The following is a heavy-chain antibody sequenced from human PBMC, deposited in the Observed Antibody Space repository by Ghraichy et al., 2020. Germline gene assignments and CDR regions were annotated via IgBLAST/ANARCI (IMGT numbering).Heavy chain of an antibody. CDR3: ARPSSGWYFFDS. Sequence: GESLNISCKGSGYTFTSHWIGWVRQMPGKGLEWMGIIYPGDSDTRYSPSFQGQVTISADKSISTAYLQWNSLKASDTAMYYCARPSSGWYFFDSWGQGTLVTVSS. CDR1: GYTFTSHW. V-gene: IGHV5-51*01. D-gene: IGHD6-19*01. CDR2: IYPGDSDT. J-gene: IGHJ4*02.